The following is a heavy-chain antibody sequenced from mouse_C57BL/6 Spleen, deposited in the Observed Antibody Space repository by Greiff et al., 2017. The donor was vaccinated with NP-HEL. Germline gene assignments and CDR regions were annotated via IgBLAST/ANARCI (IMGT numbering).Heavy chain of an antibody. CDR3: ARGGEGGYFDY. Sequence: DVKLVESEGGLVQPGSSMKLSCTASGFTFSDYYMAWVRQVPEKGLEWVANINYDGSSTYYLDSLKSRFIISRDNAKNILYLQMSSLKSEDTATYYWARGGEGGYFDYWGQGTTLTVSS. J-gene: IGHJ2*01. V-gene: IGHV5-16*01. CDR2: INYDGSST. CDR1: GFTFSDYY.